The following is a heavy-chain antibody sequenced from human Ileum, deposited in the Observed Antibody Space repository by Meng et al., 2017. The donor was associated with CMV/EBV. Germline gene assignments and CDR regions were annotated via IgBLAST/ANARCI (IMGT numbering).Heavy chain of an antibody. J-gene: IGHJ4*02. CDR3: AKGAGDYGSGSYLTFDS. V-gene: IGHV3-23*01. Sequence: FTFTSYSLTWVRPAPGKGLEWVSLISGTADTTSYADSVKGRFTFSRDYSKHTLYLQMDSLRADDTALYYCAKGAGDYGSGSYLTFDSWGQGTLVTVSS. CDR2: ISGTADTT. D-gene: IGHD3-10*01. CDR1: FTFTSYS.